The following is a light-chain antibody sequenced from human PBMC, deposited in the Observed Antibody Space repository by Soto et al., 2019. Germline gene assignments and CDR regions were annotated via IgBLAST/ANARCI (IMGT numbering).Light chain of an antibody. CDR1: QSVSNNY. Sequence: VLTQSPGTLSLSPGDRATLSCRASQSVSNNYLAWYQQKPGQAPRLLIYGASNRATGIPDRFSGSGSGTDLNLTISSLEPEDFAVYYCQKHANWPLTFGGGTKVDIK. J-gene: IGKJ4*01. V-gene: IGKV3-20*01. CDR2: GAS. CDR3: QKHANWPLT.